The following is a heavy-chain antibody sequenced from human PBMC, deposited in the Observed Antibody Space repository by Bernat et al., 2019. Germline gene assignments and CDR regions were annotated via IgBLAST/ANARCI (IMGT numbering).Heavy chain of an antibody. CDR3: ARGPSYRVWSWDP. V-gene: IGHV4-59*01. CDR2: IYYSGST. Sequence: QVQLQESGPGLVKPSETLSLTCTVSGGSISSYYWSWIRQPPGKGLEWIGYIYYSGSTNYNPSLKSRVTISVDTSKNQFSLKLSSVTAADTAVYYCARGPSYRVWSWDPWGQGTLVTVSS. CDR1: GGSISSYY. D-gene: IGHD3-16*01. J-gene: IGHJ5*02.